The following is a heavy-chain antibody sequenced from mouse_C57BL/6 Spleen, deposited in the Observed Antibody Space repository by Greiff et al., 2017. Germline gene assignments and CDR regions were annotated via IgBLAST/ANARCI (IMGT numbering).Heavy chain of an antibody. D-gene: IGHD2-3*01. CDR3: ERDEDSPDGYYREDAMDY. Sequence: VQLQQSGAELVKPGASVKLSCKASGYTFTEYTIHWVKQRSGQGLEWIGWFYPGRGSIKYNEKFKDKATLTADKSSSTVYMELSRLTSEDSAVYCVERDEDSPDGYYREDAMDYWGQGTSVTVSS. CDR2: FYPGRGSI. CDR1: GYTFTEYT. V-gene: IGHV1-62-2*01. J-gene: IGHJ4*01.